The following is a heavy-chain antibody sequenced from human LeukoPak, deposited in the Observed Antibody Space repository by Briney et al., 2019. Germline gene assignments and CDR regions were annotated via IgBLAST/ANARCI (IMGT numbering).Heavy chain of an antibody. J-gene: IGHJ4*02. Sequence: PGGSLTLSCAASGFSFSSYAMSWVRQAPGRGLEWVSAISGIGGSTYYADSVKGRFTISRDNSKNPLYLQMNSLRAEDTAVYYCAKSLYIVEVPATWGFWGQGTLVTVSS. V-gene: IGHV3-23*01. CDR3: AKSLYIVEVPATWGF. CDR1: GFSFSSYA. CDR2: ISGIGGST. D-gene: IGHD2-2*01.